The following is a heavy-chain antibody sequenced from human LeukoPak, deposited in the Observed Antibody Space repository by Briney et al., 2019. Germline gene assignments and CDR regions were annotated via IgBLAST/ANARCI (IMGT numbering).Heavy chain of an antibody. V-gene: IGHV3-7*01. CDR2: IKQDGSEK. Sequence: GGSLRLSCAASGFTFSSYWMSWVRQAPGKGLEWVANIKQDGSEKYYVDSVKGRFTISRDNAKNSPYLQMNSLRAEDTAVYYCAGMVRGVTPFFDYWGQGTLVTVSS. CDR1: GFTFSSYW. J-gene: IGHJ4*02. D-gene: IGHD3-10*01. CDR3: AGMVRGVTPFFDY.